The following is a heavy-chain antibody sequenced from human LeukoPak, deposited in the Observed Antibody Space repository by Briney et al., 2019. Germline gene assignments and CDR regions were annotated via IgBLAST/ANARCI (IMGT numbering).Heavy chain of an antibody. Sequence: GGSLRLSCAASGFTFSSYSMNWVRQAPGKGLEWVSAICGSSACILYADSVKGRFTISRDNSKNTLYLQMNSLRAEDTAVYYCARNYYDRSGYYSHDAFDIWGQGTMVTVSS. V-gene: IGHV3-21*01. CDR2: ICGSSACI. CDR1: GFTFSSYS. CDR3: ARNYYDRSGYYSHDAFDI. D-gene: IGHD3-22*01. J-gene: IGHJ3*02.